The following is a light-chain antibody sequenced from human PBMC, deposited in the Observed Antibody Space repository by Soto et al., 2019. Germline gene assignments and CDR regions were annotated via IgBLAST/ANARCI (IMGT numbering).Light chain of an antibody. Sequence: IQMTQSPSTLSGSVGDRVTITCRASQTISSWLAWYQQKPGKAPKLLIYKASTLKSGVPSRFSGSGSGTEFTLTISSLQPGDFATYYCQHYNSYSEAFGQGTKVDI. CDR2: KAS. CDR1: QTISSW. V-gene: IGKV1-5*03. J-gene: IGKJ1*01. CDR3: QHYNSYSEA.